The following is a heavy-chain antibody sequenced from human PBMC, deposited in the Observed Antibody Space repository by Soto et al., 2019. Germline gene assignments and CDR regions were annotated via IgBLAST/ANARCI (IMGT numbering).Heavy chain of an antibody. CDR1: DSTIRRYA. CDR3: AKNGDFDYDAFDV. J-gene: IGHJ3*01. CDR2: ITGNSARI. D-gene: IGHD3-16*01. V-gene: IGHV3-23*01. Sequence: GGSLRLSCAASDSTIRRYAMSWVRQAPGKGPEWVSGITGNSARIYYADSVKGRFSISRDNSKNTLYPQMDTLRAEDTAVYYCAKNGDFDYDAFDVWGQGTVVTVSS.